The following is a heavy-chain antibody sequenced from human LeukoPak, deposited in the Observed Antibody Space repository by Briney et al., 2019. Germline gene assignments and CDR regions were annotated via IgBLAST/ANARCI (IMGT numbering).Heavy chain of an antibody. D-gene: IGHD1-7*01. Sequence: PGGSLRLSCAASGYTFSNYNTTWVRQAPGKGLEWVSSISSSNSYIYYADSVKGRFTISRDNAKNSLYLQMNSLRAEDTAVYYCARGAGNCHYYYYMDVWGKETTVTVSS. CDR2: ISSSNSYI. CDR3: ARGAGNCHYYYYMDV. J-gene: IGHJ6*03. V-gene: IGHV3-21*01. CDR1: GYTFSNYN.